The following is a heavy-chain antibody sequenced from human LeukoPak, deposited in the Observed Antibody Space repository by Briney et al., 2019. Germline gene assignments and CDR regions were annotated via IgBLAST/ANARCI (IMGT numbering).Heavy chain of an antibody. CDR3: AGGISMVRGADY. CDR1: GFTFSTYW. J-gene: IGHJ4*02. Sequence: GGSLRLSCAASGFTFSTYWMTWVRQAPGKGLEWVANIKQDGSEKNYVDSVKGRFTISRDNAKNSLYLQMNTLSADDTAVYFCAGGISMVRGADYWGQGTLVTVSS. CDR2: IKQDGSEK. D-gene: IGHD3-10*01. V-gene: IGHV3-7*04.